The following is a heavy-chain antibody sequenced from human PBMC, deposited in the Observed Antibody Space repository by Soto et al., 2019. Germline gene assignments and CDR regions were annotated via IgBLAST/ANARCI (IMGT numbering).Heavy chain of an antibody. J-gene: IGHJ6*02. V-gene: IGHV5-51*01. Sequence: GESLKISCKSYGYSFTTYWIAWVRQMPGKGLEWMGSIHPGESDTRYSPSFQGQVTISADRSITTAYLQWSSLKASDTAMYYCARHEETYYNFYGMDVWGQGTTVTVSS. CDR1: GYSFTTYW. CDR2: IHPGESDT. CDR3: ARHEETYYNFYGMDV.